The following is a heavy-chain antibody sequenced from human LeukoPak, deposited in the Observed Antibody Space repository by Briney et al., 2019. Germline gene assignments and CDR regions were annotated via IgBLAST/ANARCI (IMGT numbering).Heavy chain of an antibody. V-gene: IGHV1-69*06. Sequence: ASVKVSCKASGYTFTGYYMHWVRQAPGQGLEWMGGIIPIFGTANYAQKFQGRVTITADKSTSTAYMELSSLRSEDTAVYYCARDRGGYNWSHAYWGQGTLVTVSS. CDR1: GYTFTGYY. D-gene: IGHD5-24*01. CDR2: IIPIFGTA. J-gene: IGHJ4*02. CDR3: ARDRGGYNWSHAY.